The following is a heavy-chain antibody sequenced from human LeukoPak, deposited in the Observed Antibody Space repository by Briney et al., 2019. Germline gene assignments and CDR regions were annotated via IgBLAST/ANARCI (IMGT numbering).Heavy chain of an antibody. D-gene: IGHD6-6*01. J-gene: IGHJ6*03. CDR3: ARGLYSSSSGYYYYYMDV. V-gene: IGHV4-34*01. CDR1: GGSFSGYY. Sequence: SETLSLTCAVYGGSFSGYYWSWIRQPPGKGLEWIGEINHSGSTNYNPSLKSRVTISIDTSMNQLSLKLSSVTAADTAVYYCARGLYSSSSGYYYYYMDVWGKGTSVTVSS. CDR2: INHSGST.